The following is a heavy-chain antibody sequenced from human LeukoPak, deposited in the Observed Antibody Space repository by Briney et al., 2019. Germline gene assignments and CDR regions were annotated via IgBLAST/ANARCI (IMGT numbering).Heavy chain of an antibody. CDR1: GGSFSGYY. D-gene: IGHD3-16*02. CDR3: ARGPGYDYVWGSYRYPSYFDY. Sequence: SETLSLTCAVYGGSFSGYYWSWIRQPPGKGLEWIGEINHSGSINYNPSLKSRVTISVDTSKNQFSLKLSSVTAADTAVYYCARGPGYDYVWGSYRYPSYFDYWGQGTLVTVSS. J-gene: IGHJ4*02. CDR2: INHSGSI. V-gene: IGHV4-34*01.